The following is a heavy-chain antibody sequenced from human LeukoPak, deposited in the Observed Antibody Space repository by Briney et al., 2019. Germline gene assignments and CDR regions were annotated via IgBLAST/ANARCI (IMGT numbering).Heavy chain of an antibody. CDR2: ISYDGSNK. CDR1: GFTFSSYG. D-gene: IGHD1-26*01. CDR3: AKDRAPSGRYYFDY. Sequence: PGGSLRLSCAASGFTFSSYGMHWVRQAPGKGLEWVAVISYDGSNKYYADSVKGRFTISRDNSKNTLYLQMNGLRAEDTAVYYCAKDRAPSGRYYFDYWGQGTLVTVSS. J-gene: IGHJ4*02. V-gene: IGHV3-30*18.